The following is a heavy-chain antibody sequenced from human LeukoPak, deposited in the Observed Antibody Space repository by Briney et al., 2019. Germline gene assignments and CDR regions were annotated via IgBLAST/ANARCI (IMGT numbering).Heavy chain of an antibody. J-gene: IGHJ4*02. D-gene: IGHD3-10*01. CDR1: GYTFTSYA. CDR2: INTNTGNP. CDR3: ARGRYYYGSGSPRVSLDY. Sequence: ASVKVSCKASGYTFTSYAMNWVRQAPGQGLEWMGWINTNTGNPTYAQGFTGRFVFSLDTSVSTTYLQINSLKADDTAMYYCARGRYYYGSGSPRVSLDYWGQGTLVTVSS. V-gene: IGHV7-4-1*02.